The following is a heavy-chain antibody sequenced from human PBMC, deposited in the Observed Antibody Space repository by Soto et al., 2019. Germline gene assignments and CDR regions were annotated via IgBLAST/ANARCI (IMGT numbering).Heavy chain of an antibody. V-gene: IGHV3-33*01. Sequence: QVQLVESGGGVVQPGRSLRLSCAASGFTFSSYGMHWVRQAPGKGLEWVAVIWYDGSNKYYADSVKGRFTISRDNSKNTLYLQMNSLRAEDTAVYYCARDPIQIFGVESPFDYWCQGTLVTVSS. CDR2: IWYDGSNK. D-gene: IGHD3-3*01. CDR1: GFTFSSYG. J-gene: IGHJ4*02. CDR3: ARDPIQIFGVESPFDY.